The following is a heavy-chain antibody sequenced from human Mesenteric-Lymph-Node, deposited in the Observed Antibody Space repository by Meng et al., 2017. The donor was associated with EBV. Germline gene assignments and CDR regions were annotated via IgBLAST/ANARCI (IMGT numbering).Heavy chain of an antibody. CDR2: IYYSGST. CDR1: GGSISTSSYY. D-gene: IGHD2-15*01. CDR3: ARDRAVVVAATPNWFDP. Sequence: LRWSGPGLWMLSETLALTGTVPGGSISTSSYYWGWIRQPPGKGLEWIGNIYYSGSTYYNPSLKSRVTISLDTSKSQFSLKLSSVTAADTAVYYCARDRAVVVAATPNWFDPWGQGTLVTVPS. V-gene: IGHV4-39*07. J-gene: IGHJ5*02.